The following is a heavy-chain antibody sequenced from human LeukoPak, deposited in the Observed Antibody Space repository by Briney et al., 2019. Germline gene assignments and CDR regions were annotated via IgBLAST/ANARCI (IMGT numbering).Heavy chain of an antibody. CDR1: GFTFSSYG. CDR3: AKGPMIVVVGYFDY. D-gene: IGHD3-22*01. V-gene: IGHV3-23*01. CDR2: ISGSGGST. Sequence: GGSLRLSCAASGFTFSSYGMSWVRQAPGKGLEWVSAISGSGGSTYYADSVKGRFTISRDNSKNTLYLQMNSLRAEDTAVYYCAKGPMIVVVGYFDYWGQGTLVTVSS. J-gene: IGHJ4*02.